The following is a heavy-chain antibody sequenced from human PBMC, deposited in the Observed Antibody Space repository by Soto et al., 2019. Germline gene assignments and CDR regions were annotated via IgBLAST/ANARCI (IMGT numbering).Heavy chain of an antibody. CDR1: GFTFSSYG. D-gene: IGHD3-3*01. V-gene: IGHV3-30*18. Sequence: QAQLVESGGGVVQPGRSLRLSCAASGFTFSSYGMHWVRQAPGKGLECVAAISYDGSNKNYIDSVKGRFTISRDNIKKTLYLQMNSLRAEDTAVYYCAKDTYYAEYFDQWGQGTLVTVSS. J-gene: IGHJ4*02. CDR3: AKDTYYAEYFDQ. CDR2: ISYDGSNK.